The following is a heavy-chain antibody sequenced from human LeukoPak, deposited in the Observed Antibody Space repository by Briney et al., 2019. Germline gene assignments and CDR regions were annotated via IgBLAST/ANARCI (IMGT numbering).Heavy chain of an antibody. J-gene: IGHJ5*02. CDR1: GYTFTSYD. V-gene: IGHV1-2*02. Sequence: GASVKVSCKASGYTFTSYDINWVRQATGQGLEWMGWINPNSGGTNYAQKFQGRVTMTRDTSITTAYMELSRLRSDDTAVYYCARDYGDHNWFDPWGQGTLVTVSS. CDR3: ARDYGDHNWFDP. D-gene: IGHD4-17*01. CDR2: INPNSGGT.